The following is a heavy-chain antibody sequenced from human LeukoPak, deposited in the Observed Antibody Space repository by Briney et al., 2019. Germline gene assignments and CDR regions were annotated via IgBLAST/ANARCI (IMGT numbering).Heavy chain of an antibody. Sequence: PGGSLRLSCAASGFTFDDYGMSWVRQAPGKGLEWVSGINWNGGSTGYADSVKGRFTISRDNAKNSLYLQMNSLRAEDTALYYYARETDIVVVRSYFDYWGQGTLVTVSS. D-gene: IGHD2-2*01. CDR2: INWNGGST. J-gene: IGHJ4*02. V-gene: IGHV3-20*04. CDR3: ARETDIVVVRSYFDY. CDR1: GFTFDDYG.